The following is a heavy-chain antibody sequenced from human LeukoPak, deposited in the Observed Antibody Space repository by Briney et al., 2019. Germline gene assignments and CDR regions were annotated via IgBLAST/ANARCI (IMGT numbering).Heavy chain of an antibody. V-gene: IGHV3-21*01. CDR3: ARDYCSGGSCYSLPGY. Sequence: GGSLRLSCAASGFTFSSYSMNWVRQAPGKGLEWVSSISSSSSYIYYADSVKGRFTISRDNAKNSLYLQMNSLRAEDTAVYYCARDYCSGGSCYSLPGYWGQGTLVTVSS. CDR2: ISSSSSYI. J-gene: IGHJ4*02. D-gene: IGHD2-15*01. CDR1: GFTFSSYS.